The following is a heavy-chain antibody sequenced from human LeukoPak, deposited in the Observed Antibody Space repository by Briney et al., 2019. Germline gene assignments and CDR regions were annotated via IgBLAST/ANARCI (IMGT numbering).Heavy chain of an antibody. V-gene: IGHV3-74*01. J-gene: IGHJ4*02. CDR3: ARVFSGYSYGIFDY. CDR1: GFPFNNYW. CDR2: INTDGIIT. Sequence: GGSLRLSCAASGFPFNNYWMHWVRQVPGKGLVWVSRINTDGIITSYADSVKGRFTISRDNSKNTLYLQMNSLRAEDTAVYYCARVFSGYSYGIFDYWGQGTLVTVSS. D-gene: IGHD5-18*01.